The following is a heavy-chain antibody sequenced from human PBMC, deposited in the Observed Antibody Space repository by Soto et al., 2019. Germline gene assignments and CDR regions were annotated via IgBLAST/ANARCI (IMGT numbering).Heavy chain of an antibody. Sequence: GASVKVSCKASGYTFTSYGISWVRQAPGQGLEWMGWISAYNGNTNYAQKLQGRVTMTTDTSTSTAYMELRSLRSDDTAVYYCAREDGNYYGSGSIEYYYYYYGMDVWGQGTTVTVSS. CDR2: ISAYNGNT. V-gene: IGHV1-18*01. D-gene: IGHD3-10*01. J-gene: IGHJ6*02. CDR1: GYTFTSYG. CDR3: AREDGNYYGSGSIEYYYYYYGMDV.